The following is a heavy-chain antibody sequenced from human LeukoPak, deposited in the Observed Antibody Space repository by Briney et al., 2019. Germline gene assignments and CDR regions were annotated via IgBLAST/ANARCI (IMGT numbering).Heavy chain of an antibody. CDR2: INTNTGNP. CDR1: GYTFTSYA. J-gene: IGHJ6*02. Sequence: ASVKVSCKASGYTFTSYAMNWVRQAPGQGLEWMGWINTNTGNPTYAQGFTGRFVFSLDTSVSTAYLQISSLKAEDTAVYYCASHDRQLAPYYYYGMDVWGQGTTVTVSS. V-gene: IGHV7-4-1*02. CDR3: ASHDRQLAPYYYYGMDV. D-gene: IGHD2-2*01.